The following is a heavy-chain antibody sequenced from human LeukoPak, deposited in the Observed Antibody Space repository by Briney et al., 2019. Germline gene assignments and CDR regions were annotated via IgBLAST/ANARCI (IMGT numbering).Heavy chain of an antibody. J-gene: IGHJ6*03. CDR3: ARDQAWGIAAAGPSGYYYYMDV. D-gene: IGHD6-13*01. CDR2: VYYSGST. V-gene: IGHV4-30-4*02. CDR1: GASISNSDYY. Sequence: SETLSLTCTVSGASISNSDYYWGWIRQLPGKGLEWIGYVYYSGSTYSNPSLKSRVIISVDTSKNQFSLKLSSVTAADTAVYYCARDQAWGIAAAGPSGYYYYMDVWGKGTTVTVSS.